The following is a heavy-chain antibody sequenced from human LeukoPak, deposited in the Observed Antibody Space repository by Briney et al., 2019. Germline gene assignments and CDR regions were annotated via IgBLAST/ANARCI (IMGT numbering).Heavy chain of an antibody. CDR1: GFTFSSYA. D-gene: IGHD3-22*01. J-gene: IGHJ4*02. CDR3: AKTTYYYDSSGYGY. CDR2: ISGSGGST. Sequence: GGSLRLSCAASGFTFSSYAVSWVRQAPGKGLEWVSAISGSGGSTYYAGSVKGRFTISRDNSKNTLYLQMNSLRAEDTAVYYCAKTTYYYDSSGYGYWGQGTLVTVSS. V-gene: IGHV3-23*01.